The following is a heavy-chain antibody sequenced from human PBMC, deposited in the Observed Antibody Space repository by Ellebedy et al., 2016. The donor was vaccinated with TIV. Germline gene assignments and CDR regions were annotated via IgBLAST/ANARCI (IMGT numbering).Heavy chain of an antibody. V-gene: IGHV3-7*01. Sequence: GGSLRLSCAASRFTFSNYWMIWVRQAPGKGLEWVANINQDGSAQSSLHSVKGRFTISRDKAKNSLYLQMNSLRAEDTAVYYCAGPAATGTKTFDYWGQGTLVTVSS. J-gene: IGHJ4*02. CDR2: INQDGSAQ. D-gene: IGHD1-1*01. CDR1: RFTFSNYW. CDR3: AGPAATGTKTFDY.